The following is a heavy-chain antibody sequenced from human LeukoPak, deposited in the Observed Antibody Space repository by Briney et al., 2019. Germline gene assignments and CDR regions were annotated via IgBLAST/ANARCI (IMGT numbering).Heavy chain of an antibody. Sequence: GGSLRLSCAASGFTFSTYSMKWVRQAPGKGLEWVSYISDSGAMYYADSVRGRFTISRENAQNSLFLQMNSLRAEDTAVYYCARDGGYRGYDADCWGQGALVTVSS. CDR3: ARDGGYRGYDADC. V-gene: IGHV3-48*01. D-gene: IGHD5-12*01. J-gene: IGHJ4*02. CDR2: ISDSGAM. CDR1: GFTFSTYS.